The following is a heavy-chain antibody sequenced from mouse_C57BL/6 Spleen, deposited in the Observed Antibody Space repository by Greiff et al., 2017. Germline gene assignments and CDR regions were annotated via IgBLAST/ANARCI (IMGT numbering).Heavy chain of an antibody. D-gene: IGHD4-1*01. CDR3: ARGGLGRGAMDY. CDR1: GYTFTSYW. Sequence: QVQLQQPGAELVKPGASVKLSCKASGYTFTSYWMQWVKQRPGQGLEWIGEIDPSDSYTNYNQKFKGKATLTVDTSSSTAYMQLSSLTSEDSAVYDWARGGLGRGAMDYWGQGTSVTVSS. J-gene: IGHJ4*01. CDR2: IDPSDSYT. V-gene: IGHV1-50*01.